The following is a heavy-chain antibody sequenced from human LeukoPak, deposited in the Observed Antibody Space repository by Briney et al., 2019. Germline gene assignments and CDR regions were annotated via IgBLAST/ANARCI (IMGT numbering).Heavy chain of an antibody. CDR1: GGSIRTYY. Sequence: PSETLSLTCTVSGGSIRTYYWSWVRQPPGKGLEWIGYIYYSGSTTYNPSLKSRVTISVDTSKSQFSLKLSSVTAADTAVYYCATESSYYGDYGGWGQGTLVTVSS. V-gene: IGHV4-59*08. J-gene: IGHJ4*02. D-gene: IGHD4-17*01. CDR2: IYYSGST. CDR3: ATESSYYGDYGG.